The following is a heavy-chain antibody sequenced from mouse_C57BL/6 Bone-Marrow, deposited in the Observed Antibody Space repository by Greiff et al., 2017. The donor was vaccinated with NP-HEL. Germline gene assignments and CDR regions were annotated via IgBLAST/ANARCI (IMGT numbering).Heavy chain of an antibody. V-gene: IGHV1-81*01. CDR3: ARPFYYGYDYYAMDY. D-gene: IGHD2-2*01. CDR1: GYTFTSYG. J-gene: IGHJ4*01. Sequence: VQLQQSGAELARPGASVKLYCKASGYTFTSYGISWVKQRTGQGLEWIGEIYPRSGNTYYNEKFKGKATLTADKSSSTAYMELRSLTSEDSAVYFCARPFYYGYDYYAMDYWGQGTSVTVSS. CDR2: IYPRSGNT.